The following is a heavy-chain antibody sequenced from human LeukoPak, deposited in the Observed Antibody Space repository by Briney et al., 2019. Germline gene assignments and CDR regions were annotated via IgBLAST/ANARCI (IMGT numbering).Heavy chain of an antibody. V-gene: IGHV3-23*01. CDR2: ISGSGGST. D-gene: IGHD3-9*01. CDR3: AKGDYYDILNPIYYYYGMDV. CDR1: GFTFSSYA. Sequence: GGSLRLSCAASGFTFSSYAMSWVRQAPGKGLEWVSAISGSGGSTYYADSVKGRFTISRVNSKNTLYLQMNSLRAEDTAVYYCAKGDYYDILNPIYYYYGMDVWGQGTTVTVSS. J-gene: IGHJ6*02.